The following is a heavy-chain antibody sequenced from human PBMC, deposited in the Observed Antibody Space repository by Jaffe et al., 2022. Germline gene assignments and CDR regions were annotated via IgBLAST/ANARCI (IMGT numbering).Heavy chain of an antibody. CDR3: AKDGYAYSSGWYWASGQPDTHARQEGYFDY. D-gene: IGHD6-19*01. CDR2: ISGSGGST. V-gene: IGHV3-23*01. J-gene: IGHJ4*02. Sequence: EVQLLESGGGLVQPGGSLRLSCAASGFTFSSYAMSWVRQAPGKGLEWVSAISGSGGSTYYADSVKGRFTISRDNSKNTLYLQMNSLRAEDTAVYYCAKDGYAYSSGWYWASGQPDTHARQEGYFDYWGQGTLVTVSS. CDR1: GFTFSSYA.